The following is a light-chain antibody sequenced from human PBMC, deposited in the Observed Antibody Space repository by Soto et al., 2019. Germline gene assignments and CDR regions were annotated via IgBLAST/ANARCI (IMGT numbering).Light chain of an antibody. CDR2: EDN. CDR1: SSDVGKYNL. V-gene: IGLV2-23*01. Sequence: QSVLTQPASVSGSPGQSITISCTGTSSDVGKYNLVSWYQQHPGKAPKLMIYEDNKRPSGVSDRFSGSKSGNTASLTISGLQAEDEADYYCCSYVVSSTLVLGGGTKLTVL. J-gene: IGLJ2*01. CDR3: CSYVVSSTLV.